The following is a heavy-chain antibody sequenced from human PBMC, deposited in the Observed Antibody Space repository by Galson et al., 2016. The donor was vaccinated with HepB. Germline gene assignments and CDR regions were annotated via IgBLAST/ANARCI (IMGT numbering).Heavy chain of an antibody. Sequence: SLRLSCAASGFTFSSYAMSWVRQAPGKGLEWVSSSGSGGPTYYADSVKGRFTISRDNSKTKLFLQMHSLRADEPAVYYCAKSVLEDDILTGYYRRGADYWGQGTLVTVSS. CDR1: GFTFSSYA. CDR2: SGSGGPT. J-gene: IGHJ4*02. V-gene: IGHV3-23*01. D-gene: IGHD3-9*01. CDR3: AKSVLEDDILTGYYRRGADY.